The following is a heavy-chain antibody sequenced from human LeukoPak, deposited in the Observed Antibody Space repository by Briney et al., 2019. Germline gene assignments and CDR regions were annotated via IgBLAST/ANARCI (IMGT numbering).Heavy chain of an antibody. CDR3: AKDREIWFGELLAFDY. J-gene: IGHJ4*02. V-gene: IGHV3-7*03. CDR2: IKQDGSEK. CDR1: GFTFSSYW. Sequence: GGSLRLSCAASGFTFSSYWMSWVRQAPGKGLEWVANIKQDGSEKYYVDSVKGRFTTSRDNAKNTLYLQMNSLRAEDTAVYYCAKDREIWFGELLAFDYWGQGTLVTVSS. D-gene: IGHD3-10*01.